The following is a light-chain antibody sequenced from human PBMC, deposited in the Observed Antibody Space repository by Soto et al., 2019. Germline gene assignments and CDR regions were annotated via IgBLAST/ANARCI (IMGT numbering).Light chain of an antibody. Sequence: QSVLTQPPSVSAAPGQRFTISCSGSSSNIGNNFVSWYQQFPGTAPKVLIYGNDKRPSGISDRFSASTSATSATLVITGRLTGDEADYDCGGWDSSLSAQYVFGTGTQLTVL. V-gene: IGLV1-51*01. CDR3: GGWDSSLSAQYV. J-gene: IGLJ1*01. CDR1: SSNIGNNF. CDR2: GND.